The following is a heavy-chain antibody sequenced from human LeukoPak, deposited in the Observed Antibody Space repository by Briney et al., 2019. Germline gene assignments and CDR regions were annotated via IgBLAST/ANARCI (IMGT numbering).Heavy chain of an antibody. CDR1: GFAFSNYG. V-gene: IGHV3-23*01. CDR2: ITGSGITT. CDR3: ARNPGVAARRGYFYYMDV. Sequence: PGGTLRLSCAASGFAFSNYGINWVRQAPGKGLEWVSGITGSGITTYYADSVKGRFTISRDNSKNTVYLQMDSLRAEDTAVYYCARNPGVAARRGYFYYMDVWGKGTTVTVSS. J-gene: IGHJ6*03. D-gene: IGHD6-6*01.